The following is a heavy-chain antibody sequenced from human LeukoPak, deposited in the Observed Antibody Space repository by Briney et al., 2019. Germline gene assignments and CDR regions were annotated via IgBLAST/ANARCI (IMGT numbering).Heavy chain of an antibody. V-gene: IGHV1-2*02. CDR3: AREYQYYYDSSGYSYFDHLDY. J-gene: IGHJ4*02. D-gene: IGHD3-22*01. CDR1: GYTFTGYY. Sequence: ASVTVSCKASGYTFTGYYMHWVRQAPGQGLEWMGCINTNSGGTNYPQKFQGRVTMTMDTSISTAYMELSRLRSDDTAVYYCAREYQYYYDSSGYSYFDHLDYWGQGTLVTVSS. CDR2: INTNSGGT.